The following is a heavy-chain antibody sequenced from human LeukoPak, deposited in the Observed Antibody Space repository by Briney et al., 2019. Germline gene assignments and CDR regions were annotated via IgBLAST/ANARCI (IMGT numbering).Heavy chain of an antibody. J-gene: IGHJ4*02. CDR1: GLTVSSKY. V-gene: IGHV3-53*01. Sequence: GGSLRLSCAPFGLTVSSKYMSWVRQAPGKGLEWVSTIYSDGTPYYADSLKGRFTISRDNSKNTLYLRMNSLRAEDTAIYYCARAIQSHLLKGYFDYWGQGALVTVSS. CDR2: IYSDGTP. CDR3: ARAIQSHLLKGYFDY. D-gene: IGHD2-2*01.